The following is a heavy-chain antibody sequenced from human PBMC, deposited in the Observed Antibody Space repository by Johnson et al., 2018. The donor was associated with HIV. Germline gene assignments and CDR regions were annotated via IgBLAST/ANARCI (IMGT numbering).Heavy chain of an antibody. CDR2: IKQDGSEK. Sequence: VQLVESGGSVVRPGGSLRLSCAASGFTFDDYGMSWVRQAPGKGLEWVANIKQDGSEKYYVDSVKGRFTISRDNAKNSLYMQMNSLSAEDTAVYYCARDSAYCGGDCHDAFDIWGQGTMVTVSS. CDR1: GFTFDDYG. V-gene: IGHV3-7*01. J-gene: IGHJ3*02. D-gene: IGHD2-21*02. CDR3: ARDSAYCGGDCHDAFDI.